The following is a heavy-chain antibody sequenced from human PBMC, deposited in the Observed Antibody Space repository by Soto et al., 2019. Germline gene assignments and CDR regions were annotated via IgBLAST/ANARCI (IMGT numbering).Heavy chain of an antibody. J-gene: IGHJ6*02. D-gene: IGHD2-21*02. V-gene: IGHV3-21*01. CDR3: AREETAWPLAYGLDV. CDR2: ISTRSDI. CDR1: GFTFSGYS. Sequence: PGGSLRLSCAASGFTFSGYSINWVRQAPGKGLEWVASISTRSDIYYADSVKGRFTISRGNAKNSVSLQMNSLRAEDTAVYYCAREETAWPLAYGLDVWGQGTTVTVSS.